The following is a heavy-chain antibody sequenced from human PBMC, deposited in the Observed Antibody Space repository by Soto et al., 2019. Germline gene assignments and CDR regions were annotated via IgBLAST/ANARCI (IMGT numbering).Heavy chain of an antibody. CDR1: GFSFSTYL. Sequence: RGSLRLSCAASGFSFSTYLMSWVRQAPGEGLEWVANIKQGGNEKFYVDSVKGRFTISRDNDKKSLYLQMDSLRVEDTAVYYCVGALTYEVPYYYYGMDVWGQGTTVTVSS. D-gene: IGHD3-16*01. CDR2: IKQGGNEK. J-gene: IGHJ6*02. V-gene: IGHV3-7*01. CDR3: VGALTYEVPYYYYGMDV.